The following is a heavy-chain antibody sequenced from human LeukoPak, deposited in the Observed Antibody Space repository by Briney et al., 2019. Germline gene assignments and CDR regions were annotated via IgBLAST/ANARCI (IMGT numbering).Heavy chain of an antibody. Sequence: GGSLRLSCAASGFIFSSYSMSWVRQAPGKGLEWVSSISTSSSYIYYADSVKGGFTISRDKAKNSLYLQMNSLRAEDTAVYYCAELGITMIGGVWGKGTTVTISS. J-gene: IGHJ6*04. D-gene: IGHD3-10*02. CDR1: GFIFSSYS. V-gene: IGHV3-21*01. CDR3: AELGITMIGGV. CDR2: ISTSSSYI.